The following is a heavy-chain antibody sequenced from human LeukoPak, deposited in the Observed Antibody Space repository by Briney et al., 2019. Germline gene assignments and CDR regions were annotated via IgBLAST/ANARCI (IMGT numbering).Heavy chain of an antibody. J-gene: IGHJ4*02. CDR3: AKDSVDNLGTSSDY. D-gene: IGHD3-22*01. V-gene: IGHV3-23*01. Sequence: GGSLRLSCAASGFTFSSYAMSWVRQAPVKGLEWVSAISGSGGSTYYADSVKGRFTISRDNSKNTLYLQMNSLRAEDTAVYYCAKDSVDNLGTSSDYWGQGTLVTVSS. CDR2: ISGSGGST. CDR1: GFTFSSYA.